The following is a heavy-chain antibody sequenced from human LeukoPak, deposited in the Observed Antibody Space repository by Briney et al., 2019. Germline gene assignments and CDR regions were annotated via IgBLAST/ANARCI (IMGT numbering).Heavy chain of an antibody. V-gene: IGHV3-30-3*01. CDR2: ISHDGSNE. CDR3: AREGGTYYDYVWGGYRFFDC. CDR1: GFTFSSYA. J-gene: IGHJ4*02. Sequence: PGGSLRLSCAASGFTFSSYAMHWVRQVPGKGLEWVAVISHDGSNEYYADSVKGRFTISRDNSKNTLCLQVNSLRTEDTAVYYCAREGGTYYDYVWGGYRFFDCWGQGTLVTVSS. D-gene: IGHD3-16*02.